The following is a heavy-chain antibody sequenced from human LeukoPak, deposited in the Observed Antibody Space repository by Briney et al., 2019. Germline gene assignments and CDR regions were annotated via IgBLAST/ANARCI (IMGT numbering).Heavy chain of an antibody. CDR1: GGSISSSSYY. Sequence: PPETLSLTCTVSGGSISSSSYYWGWIRQPPGKGLEWIGSIYYSGSTYYNPSLKSRVTISVDTSKNQFSLKLSSVTAADTAVYYCARQRTSRSRGDWGQGTLVTVSS. CDR3: ARQRTSRSRGD. D-gene: IGHD6-6*01. J-gene: IGHJ4*02. CDR2: IYYSGST. V-gene: IGHV4-39*01.